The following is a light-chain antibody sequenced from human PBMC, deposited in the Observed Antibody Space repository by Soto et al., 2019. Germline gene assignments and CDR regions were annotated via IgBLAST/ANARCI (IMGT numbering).Light chain of an antibody. CDR2: DAS. V-gene: IGKV3D-15*01. Sequence: EIVLTQSPATLSVSPGERATLSCRASQSVSSNLAWYQQKPGQAPRLLIYDASTRATGIPARFSGSGSGTEFILTISSLQSEDFGVYYCQQYSNWPPLTFGQGTRLDIK. CDR3: QQYSNWPPLT. J-gene: IGKJ5*01. CDR1: QSVSSN.